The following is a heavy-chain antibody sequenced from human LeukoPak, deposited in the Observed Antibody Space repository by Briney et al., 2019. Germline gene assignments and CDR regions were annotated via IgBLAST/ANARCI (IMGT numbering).Heavy chain of an antibody. CDR1: GFTFSSYS. CDR3: ARAPRKRYSYGYFSDY. J-gene: IGHJ4*02. D-gene: IGHD5-18*01. CDR2: ISSSSSTI. Sequence: TGGSLRLSCAASGFTFSSYSMDWVRQAPGKGLEWVSYISSSSSTIYYADSVKGRFTISRDNAKNSLYLQMNSLRAEDTAVYYCARAPRKRYSYGYFSDYWGQGTLVTVSS. V-gene: IGHV3-48*04.